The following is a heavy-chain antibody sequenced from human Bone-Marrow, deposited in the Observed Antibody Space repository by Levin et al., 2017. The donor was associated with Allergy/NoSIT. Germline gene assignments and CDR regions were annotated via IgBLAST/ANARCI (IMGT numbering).Heavy chain of an antibody. D-gene: IGHD3-10*01. CDR3: ARESVYYGSGSWIDC. CDR1: GESVSSSGFY. V-gene: IGHV4-31*02. CDR2: IYYPGNT. J-gene: IGHJ4*02. Sequence: SQTLSLTCTVSGESVSSSGFYWTWIRQYPGKGLEWIGHIYYPGNTSYNPSLKSRVSISEDRSKNQFSLKLDSVAAADTAVYYCARESVYYGSGSWIDCWGQGTLVTVSS.